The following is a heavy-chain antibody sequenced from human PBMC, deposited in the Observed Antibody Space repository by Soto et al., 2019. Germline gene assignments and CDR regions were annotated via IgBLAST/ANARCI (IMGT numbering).Heavy chain of an antibody. J-gene: IGHJ4*02. Sequence: QVQLVQSGAEVKKPGASVTVSCKASCYTFTSYGISWVRQAPGQGLELMGWISAYNGNTNYAQKLQGRLTMTTDTSTRTAYMELRSRRSDDTAVDYCALESSSSCNDYWGQGTLVTVSS. CDR3: ALESSSSCNDY. CDR2: ISAYNGNT. D-gene: IGHD6-13*01. CDR1: CYTFTSYG. V-gene: IGHV1-18*01.